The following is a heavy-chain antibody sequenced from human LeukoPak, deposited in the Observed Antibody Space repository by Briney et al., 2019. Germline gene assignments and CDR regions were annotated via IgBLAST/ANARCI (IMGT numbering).Heavy chain of an antibody. CDR2: ISGGGGST. V-gene: IGHV3-23*01. J-gene: IGHJ5*02. D-gene: IGHD3-22*01. CDR3: ARASRGYYYH. Sequence: PGGSLRLSCAASGFTFSSYGMSWVRQAPGKGLQWVSAISGGGGSTYYADSVKGRFTISRDNSKNTLYLQMNSLRAEDTAVYYCARASRGYYYHWGQGTLVTVSS. CDR1: GFTFSSYG.